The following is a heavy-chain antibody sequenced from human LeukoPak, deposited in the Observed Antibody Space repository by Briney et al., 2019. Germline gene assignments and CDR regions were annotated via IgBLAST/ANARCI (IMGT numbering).Heavy chain of an antibody. CDR1: GFTFSSYS. Sequence: GGSLRLSCAASGFTFSSYSMNWVRQAPGKGLEWVSSISSSSSYIYYADTVKGRFTISRDNAKNSLYLQMNSLRAEDTAVYYCASYNEPGFDYWGQGTLVTVSS. CDR3: ASYNEPGFDY. D-gene: IGHD5-24*01. J-gene: IGHJ4*02. CDR2: ISSSSSYI. V-gene: IGHV3-21*01.